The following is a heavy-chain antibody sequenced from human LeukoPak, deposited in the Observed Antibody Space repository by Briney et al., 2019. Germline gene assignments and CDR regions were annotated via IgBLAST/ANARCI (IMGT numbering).Heavy chain of an antibody. CDR2: IYYSGST. Sequence: SETLSLTCTVSGGSISSYYWSWIRQPPGKGLEWIGYIYYSGSTNYNPSLKGRVTISVDTSKNQFSLKLSSVTAADTAVYYCARDGGPSSWYEEGFDYWGQGTLVTVSS. CDR3: ARDGGPSSWYEEGFDY. D-gene: IGHD6-13*01. CDR1: GGSISSYY. V-gene: IGHV4-59*01. J-gene: IGHJ4*02.